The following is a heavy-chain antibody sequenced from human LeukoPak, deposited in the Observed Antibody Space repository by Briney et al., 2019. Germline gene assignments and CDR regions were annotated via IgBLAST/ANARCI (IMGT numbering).Heavy chain of an antibody. Sequence: GASVKVSCKASGYTFTSYGISWVRQAPGQGLEWMAWISAYNGNTDYAQNLRGRVTMTTDTSTSTAYMGPRSLRSDDTAVYYCARDLVDGSGTYYNDSPDYWGQGTLVTVSS. J-gene: IGHJ4*02. CDR1: GYTFTSYG. V-gene: IGHV1-18*01. CDR2: ISAYNGNT. D-gene: IGHD3-10*01. CDR3: ARDLVDGSGTYYNDSPDY.